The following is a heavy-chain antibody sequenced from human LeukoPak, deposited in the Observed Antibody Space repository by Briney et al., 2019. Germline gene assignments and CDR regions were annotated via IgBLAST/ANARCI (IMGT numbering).Heavy chain of an antibody. Sequence: ASVKVSCKASGYTFTERGISWMRHVPGQGLEWMGWISATSGNTYYAQTFQDRVTMTTDASTSTAYMELRDLTADDTAVYYCGKGSTGWSRDPWGQGTLVTVSS. J-gene: IGHJ5*02. CDR1: GYTFTERG. D-gene: IGHD6-19*01. V-gene: IGHV1-18*01. CDR2: ISATSGNT. CDR3: GKGSTGWSRDP.